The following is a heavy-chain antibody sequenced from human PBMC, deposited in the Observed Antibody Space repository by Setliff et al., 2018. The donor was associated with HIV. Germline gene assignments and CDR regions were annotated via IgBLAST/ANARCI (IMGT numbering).Heavy chain of an antibody. D-gene: IGHD2-2*01. Sequence: GGSLRLSCAASGFTFSSYSMNWVRQAPGKGLEWVSSISSSSSYIYYADSVKGRFTISRDNAKNSLYLQMNSLRAEDTAVYYCARDPPPVVPAAIQPYYLDYWGQGTLVTVSS. J-gene: IGHJ4*02. V-gene: IGHV3-21*01. CDR1: GFTFSSYS. CDR3: ARDPPPVVPAAIQPYYLDY. CDR2: ISSSSSYI.